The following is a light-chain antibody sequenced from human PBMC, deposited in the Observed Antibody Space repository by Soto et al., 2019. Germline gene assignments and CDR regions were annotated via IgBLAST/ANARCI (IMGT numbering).Light chain of an antibody. Sequence: EMVMTQSPAILSVSPGESATLSCRASQSVNSNYLAWYQQHPGQPPRLLIYGISTRATGIPARFSGSGSGTEFSLTISSLQAEDFAVYYCQQYRKWPITYGQGTRLEIK. CDR1: QSVNSN. CDR2: GIS. V-gene: IGKV3-15*01. J-gene: IGKJ5*01. CDR3: QQYRKWPIT.